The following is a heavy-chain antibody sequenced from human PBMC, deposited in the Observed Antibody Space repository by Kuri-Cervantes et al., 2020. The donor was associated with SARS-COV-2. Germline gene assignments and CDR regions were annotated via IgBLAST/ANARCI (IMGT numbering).Heavy chain of an antibody. CDR1: GFTFSSYG. D-gene: IGHD4-17*01. V-gene: IGHV3-30*03. J-gene: IGHJ4*02. Sequence: GESLKISCAASGFTFSSYGMHWVRQAPGKGLEWVAVISYDGSNKYYADSVKGRFTISRDNSKNTLYLQMNSLRVEDTALYYCARAYGDYVLREGLDSWGQGTLDTVSS. CDR2: ISYDGSNK. CDR3: ARAYGDYVLREGLDS.